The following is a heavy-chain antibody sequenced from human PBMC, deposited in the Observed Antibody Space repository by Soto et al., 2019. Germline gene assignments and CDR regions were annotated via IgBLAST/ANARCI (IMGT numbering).Heavy chain of an antibody. CDR2: IIPILGIA. CDR3: ARAGIPPDYYYYYYMDV. J-gene: IGHJ6*03. D-gene: IGHD1-20*01. V-gene: IGHV1-69*02. CDR1: GGTFSSYT. Sequence: ASVKVSCKASGGTFSSYTISWVRQAPGQGLEWMGRIIPILGIANYAQKFQGRVTITADKSTSTAYMELSSLRSEDTAVYYCARAGIPPDYYYYYYMDVWGQGTTVTVSS.